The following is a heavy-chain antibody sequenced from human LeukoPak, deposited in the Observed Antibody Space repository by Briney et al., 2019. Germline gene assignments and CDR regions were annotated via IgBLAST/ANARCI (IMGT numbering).Heavy chain of an antibody. D-gene: IGHD5-24*01. V-gene: IGHV4-59*01. J-gene: IGHJ4*02. CDR2: IYYSGST. Sequence: SETLSLTCTVSGDSISSYYWSWIRQPPGKGLEWIGYIYYSGSTNYNPSLKSRVTISVDTSKNQFSLKLSSVTAADTAVYYCASNDGYNAFDYWGQGTLVTVSS. CDR3: ASNDGYNAFDY. CDR1: GDSISSYY.